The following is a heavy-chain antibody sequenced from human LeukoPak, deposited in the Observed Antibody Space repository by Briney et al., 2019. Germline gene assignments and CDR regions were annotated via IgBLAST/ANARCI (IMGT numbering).Heavy chain of an antibody. CDR3: ARQSMWGRYGDFDY. D-gene: IGHD2/OR15-2a*01. CDR1: GYSFTNYW. V-gene: IGHV5-51*01. J-gene: IGHJ4*02. CDR2: IYPDDSDT. Sequence: GESLKISCKVSGYSFTNYWIGWVRQMPGEGLEWLGIIYPDDSDTRYSPSFQGQVTISVDKSITTSYVQWSSLKASDTAMYYCARQSMWGRYGDFDYWGQGTLVTVSS.